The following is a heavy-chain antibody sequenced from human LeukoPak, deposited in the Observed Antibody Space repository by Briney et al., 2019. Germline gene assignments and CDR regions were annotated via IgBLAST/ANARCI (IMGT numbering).Heavy chain of an antibody. V-gene: IGHV3-11*06. CDR2: ISSSSTYT. Sequence: GGSLRLSCAASGFTFSDYYMSWIRQAPGKGLEWISYISSSSTYTNYVDSVKGRFAISRDNAKNTLFLQMNSLRAEDTAVYYCASGSFCTNGVCYKGFDYWGQGTLVSVSS. D-gene: IGHD2-8*01. CDR1: GFTFSDYY. CDR3: ASGSFCTNGVCYKGFDY. J-gene: IGHJ4*02.